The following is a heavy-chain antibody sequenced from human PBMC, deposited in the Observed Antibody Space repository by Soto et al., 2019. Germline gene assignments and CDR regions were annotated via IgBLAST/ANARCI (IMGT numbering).Heavy chain of an antibody. Sequence: QVQLQESGPGLVKPSQTLSLTCTVSGGSISSGGFYWSWIRQHPGKGLELIAYIYYSGSTYYNPSLKSRVTISVDTSKNQFSLKLSSVTAADTAVYHCARGLPIVVVVAAFELGCGWFDPWGQGTLVTVSS. V-gene: IGHV4-31*03. CDR2: IYYSGST. D-gene: IGHD2-15*01. CDR3: ARGLPIVVVVAAFELGCGWFDP. CDR1: GGSISSGGFY. J-gene: IGHJ5*02.